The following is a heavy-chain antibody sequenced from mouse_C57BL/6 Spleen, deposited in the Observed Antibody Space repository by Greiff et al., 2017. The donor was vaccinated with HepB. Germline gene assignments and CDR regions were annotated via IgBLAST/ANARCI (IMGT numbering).Heavy chain of an antibody. V-gene: IGHV1-5*01. J-gene: IGHJ3*01. CDR3: TRSDDGYWDWFAY. D-gene: IGHD2-3*01. Sequence: VQLKESGTVLARPGASVKISCKTSGYTFTSYWMHWVKQRPRQGLEWIGAIYPGNSDTSYNQKFKGKAKLTAVTSASTAYMELSSLTNEDSAVYYCTRSDDGYWDWFAYWGQGTLVTVSA. CDR2: IYPGNSDT. CDR1: GYTFTSYW.